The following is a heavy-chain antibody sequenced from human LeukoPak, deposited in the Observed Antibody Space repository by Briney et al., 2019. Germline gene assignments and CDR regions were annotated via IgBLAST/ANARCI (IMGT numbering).Heavy chain of an antibody. Sequence: GGSLSLSCAAAGFTFSSYEMNRVRKAPGKGLEWVSYISSSGSTIYYADSVKGRFTISRDNAKNSLYLQMNSLRAEDTAVYYCAELGITMIGGVWGKGTTVTISS. J-gene: IGHJ6*04. V-gene: IGHV3-48*03. CDR1: GFTFSSYE. CDR2: ISSSGSTI. CDR3: AELGITMIGGV. D-gene: IGHD3-10*02.